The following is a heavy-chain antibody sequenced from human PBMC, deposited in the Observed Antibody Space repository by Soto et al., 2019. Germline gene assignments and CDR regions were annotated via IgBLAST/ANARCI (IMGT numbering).Heavy chain of an antibody. CDR3: ARDLGYYDSGGYFDY. D-gene: IGHD3-22*01. CDR1: GFTFSDYY. CDR2: ISSSDNII. Sequence: GGSLRLSCAASGFTFSDYYMSWIRRAPGKGLEWVSYISSSDNIIYYADSVKGRFTISRDNAKNSLYLQMNSLRAEDTAVYYCARDLGYYDSGGYFDYWGQGSLVTVSS. J-gene: IGHJ4*02. V-gene: IGHV3-11*01.